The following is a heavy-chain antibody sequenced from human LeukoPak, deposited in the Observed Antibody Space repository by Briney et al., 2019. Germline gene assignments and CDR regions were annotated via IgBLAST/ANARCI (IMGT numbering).Heavy chain of an antibody. Sequence: SVKVSCKASGFTFSSSAIQWVRHARGQRLEWIGRIVVGSVNTNYAQKFQERVTITRDMSTSTAYMELRRLRSEDTAVYYCAADDLSTGVWGQGTTVSVSS. CDR2: IVVGSVNT. J-gene: IGHJ6*02. CDR3: AADDLSTGV. CDR1: GFTFSSSA. D-gene: IGHD2/OR15-2a*01. V-gene: IGHV1-58*02.